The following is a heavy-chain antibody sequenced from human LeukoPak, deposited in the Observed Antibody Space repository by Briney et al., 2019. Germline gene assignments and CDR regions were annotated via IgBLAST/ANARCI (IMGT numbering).Heavy chain of an antibody. CDR2: IYTSGST. J-gene: IGHJ6*03. CDR3: ARGDCSSTSCYRVGLYYYYMDV. D-gene: IGHD2-2*02. CDR1: GGSFSGYY. Sequence: SETLSLTCAVYGGSFSGYYWNWIRQPAGKGLEWIGRIYTSGSTKYNPSLKSRVTISVDTSKNQFSLKLSSVTAADTAVYYCARGDCSSTSCYRVGLYYYYMDVWGKGTTVTVSS. V-gene: IGHV4-59*10.